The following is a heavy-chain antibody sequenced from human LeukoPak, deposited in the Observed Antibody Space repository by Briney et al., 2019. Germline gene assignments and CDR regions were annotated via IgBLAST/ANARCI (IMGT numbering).Heavy chain of an antibody. D-gene: IGHD4-17*01. Sequence: ASVKVSCKASGYIFTGYYMHRVRQAPGQGLEWMGWINPNSRVTNYAQKFQGRVTMTRDTSISTAYMELSRLRSDDTAVYYCARAWGTTVTTFFDYWGQGTLVTVSS. CDR1: GYIFTGYY. V-gene: IGHV1-2*02. CDR2: INPNSRVT. J-gene: IGHJ4*02. CDR3: ARAWGTTVTTFFDY.